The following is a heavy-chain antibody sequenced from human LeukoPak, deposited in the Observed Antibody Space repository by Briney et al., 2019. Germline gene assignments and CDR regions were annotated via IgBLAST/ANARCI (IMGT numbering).Heavy chain of an antibody. D-gene: IGHD7-27*01. CDR3: ARALGLEDYYYMDV. CDR1: GGSISSSNW. V-gene: IGHV4-4*02. Sequence: KSSETLSLTCAVSGGSISSSNWWSWVRQPPGKGLEWIGEIYHSGSTNYNPSLKSRVTISVDKSKNQFSLKLSSVTAADTAVYYCARALGLEDYYYMDVWGKGTTVTVSS. J-gene: IGHJ6*03. CDR2: IYHSGST.